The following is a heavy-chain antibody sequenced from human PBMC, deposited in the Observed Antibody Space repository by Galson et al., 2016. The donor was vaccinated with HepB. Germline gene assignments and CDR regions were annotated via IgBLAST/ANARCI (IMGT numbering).Heavy chain of an antibody. J-gene: IGHJ4*02. V-gene: IGHV3-30*18. CDR3: AKEASGGPSRYSFDY. Sequence: SLRFSCAASGFTFRNHGMHWVRQAPGKGLDWVAVVSSDGGTTYYADSVRGRFTISRDNSKNTLDLHMTYLTPADTAVYYCAKEASGGPSRYSFDYWGQGSLVTVST. D-gene: IGHD5-12*01. CDR1: GFTFRNHG. CDR2: VSSDGGTT.